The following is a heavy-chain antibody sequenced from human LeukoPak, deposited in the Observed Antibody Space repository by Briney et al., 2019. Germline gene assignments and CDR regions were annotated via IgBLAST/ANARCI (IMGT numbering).Heavy chain of an antibody. Sequence: ASVKVSCKASGYAFTDNCIHWVRQAPGQGLEWMGWFNPSSGGTNYAQKFQGRLTMTRDTSISTAYIELSSLRSDDTVVYYCARGNYASGGFWGQGTLVTVSS. D-gene: IGHD3-16*01. CDR1: GYAFTDNC. CDR3: ARGNYASGGF. V-gene: IGHV1-2*02. J-gene: IGHJ4*02. CDR2: FNPSSGGT.